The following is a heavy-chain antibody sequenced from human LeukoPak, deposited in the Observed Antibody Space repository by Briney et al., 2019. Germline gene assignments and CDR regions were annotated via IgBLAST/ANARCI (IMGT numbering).Heavy chain of an antibody. V-gene: IGHV1-46*01. CDR1: GYTFTSYY. CDR2: INPSGGST. J-gene: IGHJ4*02. D-gene: IGHD3-3*01. CDR3: ARGEGRGIYYDFWSGYYPYYFDY. Sequence: ASVRVSCTASGYTFTSYYMHWVRQAPGQGLEWMGLINPSGGSTSYAQKFQGRVTMTRDTSTSTVYMEMSSLRSEDTAVYYCARGEGRGIYYDFWSGYYPYYFDYWGQGTLVTVS.